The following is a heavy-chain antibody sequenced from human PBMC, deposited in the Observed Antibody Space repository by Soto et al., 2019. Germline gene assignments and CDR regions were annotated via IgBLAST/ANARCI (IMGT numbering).Heavy chain of an antibody. J-gene: IGHJ4*02. D-gene: IGHD4-17*01. CDR3: ARVDYGDPSYYFDY. CDR1: GYTFTSYG. Sequence: ASVKVSCKASGYTFTSYGISWVRQAPGQGLEWMGWISAYNGNTNYAQKLQGRVTMTTDTSTSTAYMELRSLRSDDTAVYYCARVDYGDPSYYFDYWGQGTLVPVSS. V-gene: IGHV1-18*01. CDR2: ISAYNGNT.